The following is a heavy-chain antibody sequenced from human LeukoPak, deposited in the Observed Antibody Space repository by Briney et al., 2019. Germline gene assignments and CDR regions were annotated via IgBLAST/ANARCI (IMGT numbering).Heavy chain of an antibody. Sequence: PSETLSLTCTVSGGSINSSSYYWGWIRQPPGKGLDWTGSIYYSGNTYYNPSLKSRVTISIDTSKNQFSLKLSSVTAADTAVYYCARLHLFGEQRDDPWGQGTLVTVSS. CDR2: IYYSGNT. V-gene: IGHV4-39*01. CDR3: ARLHLFGEQRDDP. CDR1: GGSINSSSYY. J-gene: IGHJ5*02. D-gene: IGHD3-10*01.